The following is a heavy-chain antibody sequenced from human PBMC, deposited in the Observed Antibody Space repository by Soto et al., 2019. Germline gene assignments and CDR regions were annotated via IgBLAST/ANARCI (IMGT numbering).Heavy chain of an antibody. Sequence: EVQLVESGGGLVQPGGSLRLSCAASGFTFSSYSMNWVRQAPGKGLEWVSYISSSSSTIYYADSVKGRFTISRDNAKNSLYLQMNSLSDEDTAVYYCARDRLRYCSGGSCSLVDYWGQGTLVTVSS. CDR3: ARDRLRYCSGGSCSLVDY. V-gene: IGHV3-48*02. CDR2: ISSSSSTI. D-gene: IGHD2-15*01. CDR1: GFTFSSYS. J-gene: IGHJ4*02.